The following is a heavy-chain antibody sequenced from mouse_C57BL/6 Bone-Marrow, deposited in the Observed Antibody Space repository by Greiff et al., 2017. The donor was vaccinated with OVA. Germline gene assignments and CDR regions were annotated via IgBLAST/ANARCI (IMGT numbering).Heavy chain of an antibody. V-gene: IGHV1-26*01. D-gene: IGHD2-4*01. CDR2: INPNNGGT. CDR1: GYTFTDYY. J-gene: IGHJ1*03. Sequence: VQLQQSGPELVKPGASVKISCKASGYTFTDYYMNWVKQSHGKSLEWIGDINPNNGGTSYNQKFKGKATLTVDKSSSTAYMELRSLTSEDSAVYYCHYDDGHWYFDVWGTGTTVTVSS. CDR3: HYDDGHWYFDV.